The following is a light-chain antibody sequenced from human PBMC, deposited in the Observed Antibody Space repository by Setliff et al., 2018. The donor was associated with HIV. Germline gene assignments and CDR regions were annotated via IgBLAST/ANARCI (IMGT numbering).Light chain of an antibody. CDR2: SDS. CDR3: ASWDDGLDGWV. J-gene: IGLJ3*02. V-gene: IGLV1-44*01. CDR1: SSNIGNNA. Sequence: QSVLTQPPSASGTPGQRVSISCSGSSSNIGNNAANWYQQVPGTAPKLLIFSDSHRPSGVPDRFSGSKSGTSASLAISGLQSGDEADYYCASWDDGLDGWVFGGGTKATVL.